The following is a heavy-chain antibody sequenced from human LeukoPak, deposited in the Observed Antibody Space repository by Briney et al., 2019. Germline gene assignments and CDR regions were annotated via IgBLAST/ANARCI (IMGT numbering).Heavy chain of an antibody. J-gene: IGHJ4*02. D-gene: IGHD1-26*01. CDR1: GFTFSSYS. CDR3: ARAKWEPGIFDY. CDR2: ISSSSSYI. Sequence: GGSLRLSCAASGFTFSSYSMNWVRQAPGKGLEWVSSISSSSSYIYYADSVKGRFTISRDNAKNSLYLQMNSLRAEDTAVYYCARAKWEPGIFDYWGQGTLVTVSS. V-gene: IGHV3-21*01.